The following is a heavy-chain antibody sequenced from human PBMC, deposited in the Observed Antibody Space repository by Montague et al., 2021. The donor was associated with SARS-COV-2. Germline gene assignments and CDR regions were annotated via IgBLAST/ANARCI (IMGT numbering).Heavy chain of an antibody. CDR3: ANFRRTQLLFGTLYYGMDV. CDR2: IHYRGST. D-gene: IGHD2-2*01. Sequence: SETLSLTCTVSDDSINNKTYFWDWIRQPPGKGLEWIGSIHYRGSTHYNPSLKSRLTISVDTSRNQFSLKLSSVTAADTAVYYCANFRRTQLLFGTLYYGMDVWGQGTTVTVSS. CDR1: DDSINNKTYF. J-gene: IGHJ6*02. V-gene: IGHV4-39*07.